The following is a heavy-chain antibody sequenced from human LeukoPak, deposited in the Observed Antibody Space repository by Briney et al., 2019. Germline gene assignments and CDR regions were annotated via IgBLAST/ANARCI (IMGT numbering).Heavy chain of an antibody. J-gene: IGHJ5*02. Sequence: GGSLRLSCAASGFTFSSYWMHWGRQVPGKGLVWVSRINSDGSSTSYADSVKGRFAISRDNAKSTLYLQMNSLRGEDTAVYHCARCSGSYYRWFDPWGQGTLVTVSS. CDR3: ARCSGSYYRWFDP. V-gene: IGHV3-74*01. CDR2: INSDGSST. CDR1: GFTFSSYW. D-gene: IGHD1-26*01.